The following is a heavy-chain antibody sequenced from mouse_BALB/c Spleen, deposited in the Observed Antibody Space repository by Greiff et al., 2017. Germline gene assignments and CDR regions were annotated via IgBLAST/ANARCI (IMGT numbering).Heavy chain of an antibody. CDR1: GFTFSSYG. CDR3: ARQGLISYYGSSYAMDY. J-gene: IGHJ4*01. D-gene: IGHD1-1*01. CDR2: ISSGGSYT. V-gene: IGHV5-6*01. Sequence: EVKVVESGGDLVKPGGSLKLSCAASGFTFSSYGMSWVRQTPDKRLEWVATISSGGSYTYYPDSVKGRFTISRDNAKNTLYLQMSSLKSEDTAMYYCARQGLISYYGSSYAMDYWGQGTSVTVSS.